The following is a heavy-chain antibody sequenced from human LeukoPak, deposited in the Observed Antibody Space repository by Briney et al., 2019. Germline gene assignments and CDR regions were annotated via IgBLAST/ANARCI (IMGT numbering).Heavy chain of an antibody. Sequence: GGSLRLSCAASGFTVSTNYMSWVRQAPGKGLEWVSVIYRDDTTYYADSVKGRFTISRDNSKNTLYLQMNSLRAEDTAVYYCARAAYDSGSYIVNHDYWAREPWSPSPQ. CDR1: GFTVSTNY. J-gene: IGHJ4*02. V-gene: IGHV3-53*01. D-gene: IGHD3-22*01. CDR2: IYRDDTT. CDR3: ARAAYDSGSYIVNHDY.